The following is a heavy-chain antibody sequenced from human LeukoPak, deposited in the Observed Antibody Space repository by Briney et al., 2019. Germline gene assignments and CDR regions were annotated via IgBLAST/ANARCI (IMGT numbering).Heavy chain of an antibody. D-gene: IGHD6-25*01. Sequence: PGGSLRLSCTVSGFTVSSNSMSWVRQAPGKGLEWVSFIYSDNTHYSDSVKGRFTISRDNSKNTLYLQMNSLRAEDTAVYYCARDFRIAANDGGNWGQGTLVTVSS. J-gene: IGHJ4*02. CDR2: IYSDNT. CDR3: ARDFRIAANDGGN. CDR1: GFTVSSNS. V-gene: IGHV3-53*01.